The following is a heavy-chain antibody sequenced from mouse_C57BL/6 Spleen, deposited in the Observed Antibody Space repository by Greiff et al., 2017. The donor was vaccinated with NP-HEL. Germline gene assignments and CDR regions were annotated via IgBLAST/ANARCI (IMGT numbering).Heavy chain of an antibody. V-gene: IGHV5-6*02. Sequence: EVKLVESGGDLVKPGGSLKLSCAASGFTFSSYGMSWVRQTPDKRLEWVATISSGGSYTYYPDSVKGRFTISRDNAKNTLYLQMSSLKSEDTAMYYCARRNYGYDEGYFDYWGQGTTLTVSS. CDR1: GFTFSSYG. CDR2: ISSGGSYT. J-gene: IGHJ2*01. CDR3: ARRNYGYDEGYFDY. D-gene: IGHD2-2*01.